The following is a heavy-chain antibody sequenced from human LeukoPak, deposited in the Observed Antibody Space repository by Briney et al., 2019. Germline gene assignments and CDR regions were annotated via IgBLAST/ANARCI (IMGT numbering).Heavy chain of an antibody. CDR3: ASSRGYTSGLWYYYMDV. D-gene: IGHD6-25*01. J-gene: IGHJ6*03. CDR2: INNSGTT. Sequence: KPSETLSLTCAVYGGSFSGYYWSLIRQPPGEGLEWIAEINNSGTTNYNPSLKGRVTISVDTSKNQFSLKLSSVTAADTAVYYCASSRGYTSGLWYYYMDVWDKGTTVTVSS. CDR1: GGSFSGYY. V-gene: IGHV4-34*01.